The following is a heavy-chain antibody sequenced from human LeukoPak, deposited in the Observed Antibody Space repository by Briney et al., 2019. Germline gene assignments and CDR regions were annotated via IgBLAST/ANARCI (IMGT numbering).Heavy chain of an antibody. D-gene: IGHD3-3*01. J-gene: IGHJ6*02. CDR2: ISGSGVTT. CDR1: GFTFSSYW. V-gene: IGHV3-23*01. Sequence: PGGSLRLSCAASGFTFSSYWMHWVRQAPGKGLEWVSSISGSGVTTYYTDSVKGRFTISRDNSRSTLYLQMNGLRAEDTAVYYCAKDSTVSGSYYGMDIWGQGTTVTVSS. CDR3: AKDSTVSGSYYGMDI.